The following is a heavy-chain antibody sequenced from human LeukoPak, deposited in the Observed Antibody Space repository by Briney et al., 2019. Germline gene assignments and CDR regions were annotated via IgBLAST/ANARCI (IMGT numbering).Heavy chain of an antibody. J-gene: IGHJ4*02. Sequence: GGSLRLSCAASGFTFSTYAMHWVRQAPGKGLEWVAVISYDGSNKYYADSVKGRFTISRDNSENTLYLEMNSLRAEDTAVYYCAREVRGLINIFDYWGQGTLVTVSS. D-gene: IGHD3-10*01. CDR3: AREVRGLINIFDY. CDR1: GFTFSTYA. CDR2: ISYDGSNK. V-gene: IGHV3-30-3*01.